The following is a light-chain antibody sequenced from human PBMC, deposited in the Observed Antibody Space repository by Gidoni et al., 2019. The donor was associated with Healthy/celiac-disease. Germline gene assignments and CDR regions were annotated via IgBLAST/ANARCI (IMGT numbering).Light chain of an antibody. CDR1: QSITNW. V-gene: IGKV1-5*03. CDR3: QQYNSYTMCS. J-gene: IGKJ2*04. Sequence: DIQMTQSPSTLSASVGDRVTITCRASQSITNWLAWYQQKPGKAPKLLIYKASNLESGVPSRFSGSGSGTEFTLTISSLQPDDFATYYCQQYNSYTMCSFGQXTKLEIK. CDR2: KAS.